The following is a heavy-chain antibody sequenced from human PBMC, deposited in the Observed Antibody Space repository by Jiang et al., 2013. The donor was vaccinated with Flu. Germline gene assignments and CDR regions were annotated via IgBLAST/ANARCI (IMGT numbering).Heavy chain of an antibody. V-gene: IGHV4-38-2*01. CDR3: ARDYCLSSGCLTNFDY. J-gene: IGHJ4*02. CDR2: CIRMGAL. Sequence: ETLSLTCAVSGYFIGDGYYWAWIRQPHGRDWSGLGVCIRMGALTTTRPSKSRVTISVDVSKNQFSLKMSSVTAADTAVYYCARDYCLSSGCLTNFDYWGQGILVTVSS. CDR1: GYFIGDGYY. D-gene: IGHD3-22*01.